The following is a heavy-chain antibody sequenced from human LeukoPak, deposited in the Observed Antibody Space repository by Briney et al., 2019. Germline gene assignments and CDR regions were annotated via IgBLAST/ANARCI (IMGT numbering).Heavy chain of an antibody. CDR1: GYSISSGYY. Sequence: SETLSLTCTVSGYSISSGYYWGWIRQPPGKGLEWIGSIYHSGSTYYNPSLKSRVTISVDTSKNQFSLKLSSVTAADTAVCYCARVWVRGAYYYDSSGYYRFDYWGQGTLVTVSS. CDR2: IYHSGST. CDR3: ARVWVRGAYYYDSSGYYRFDY. D-gene: IGHD3-22*01. J-gene: IGHJ4*02. V-gene: IGHV4-38-2*02.